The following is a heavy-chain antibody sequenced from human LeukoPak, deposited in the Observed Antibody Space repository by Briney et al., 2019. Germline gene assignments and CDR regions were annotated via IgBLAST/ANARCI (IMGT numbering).Heavy chain of an antibody. Sequence: PGGSLRLSCAASGFTFSSYWMHWVRQAPGKGLVWVSRINSDGSSTSYADSVKGRFTISGDNAKNTLYLQMNSLRAEDTAVYYRARFGRRYDFWSGYSRSVYGMDVWGQGTTVTVSS. CDR1: GFTFSSYW. CDR2: INSDGSST. J-gene: IGHJ6*02. D-gene: IGHD3-3*01. V-gene: IGHV3-74*01. CDR3: ARFGRRYDFWSGYSRSVYGMDV.